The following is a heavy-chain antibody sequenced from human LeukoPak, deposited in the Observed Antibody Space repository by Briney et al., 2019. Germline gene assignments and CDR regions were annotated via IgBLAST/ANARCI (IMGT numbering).Heavy chain of an antibody. Sequence: PSETLSLTCTVSGGSISSRSYYWGWIRQPPGKGLEWIGSIYYSGSTYYNPSLKSRVTISVDTSKNQFSLKLSSVTAADTAVYYCARERSSSLVYYYYYYMDVWGKGTTVTISS. J-gene: IGHJ6*03. CDR2: IYYSGST. CDR3: ARERSSSLVYYYYYYMDV. V-gene: IGHV4-39*07. D-gene: IGHD6-13*01. CDR1: GGSISSRSYY.